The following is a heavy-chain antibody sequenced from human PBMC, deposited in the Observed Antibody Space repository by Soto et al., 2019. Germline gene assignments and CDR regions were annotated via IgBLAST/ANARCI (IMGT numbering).Heavy chain of an antibody. Sequence: SETLSLTCTVSCGSLNNYYWSWIRQPAGKGLEWIGRIYTVGSTNYNPSLKSRVTMSIDTSKNQFSLRLTSVTAADTAVYYCARSPLTHSYAQFDSWGQGSLVTVSS. CDR1: CGSLNNYY. V-gene: IGHV4-4*07. J-gene: IGHJ4*02. CDR2: IYTVGST. D-gene: IGHD3-16*01. CDR3: ARSPLTHSYAQFDS.